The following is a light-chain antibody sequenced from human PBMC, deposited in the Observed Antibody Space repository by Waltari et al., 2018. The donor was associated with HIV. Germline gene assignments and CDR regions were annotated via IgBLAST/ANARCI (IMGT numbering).Light chain of an antibody. Sequence: QSVLTQPPSVSGAPGQRVTISCTGSSSNIGAGYDVHWYQHLPGTAPKLLIYGNSNRPSGVPDRFSGSKSGTSASLAITGLQAEDEADYYCQSYDSSLSGNAVFGGGTQLTVL. CDR1: SSNIGAGYD. V-gene: IGLV1-40*01. J-gene: IGLJ7*01. CDR2: GNS. CDR3: QSYDSSLSGNAV.